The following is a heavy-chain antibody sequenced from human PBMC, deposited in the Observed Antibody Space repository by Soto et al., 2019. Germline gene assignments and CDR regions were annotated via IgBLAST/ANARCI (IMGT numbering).Heavy chain of an antibody. J-gene: IGHJ4*02. CDR3: ASRGTTTYCSGGSCYARGFDY. D-gene: IGHD2-15*01. CDR2: IYYSGST. Sequence: QVQLQESGPGLVKPSQTLSLTCTVSGGSISSGDYYWRWLRQPPGKGLEWFGYIYYSGSTYYNPSLKSRVTISVGTSKDQFSLKLSSVTAADTAVYYCASRGTTTYCSGGSCYARGFDYCGQGTLVTVSS. CDR1: GGSISSGDYY. V-gene: IGHV4-30-4*01.